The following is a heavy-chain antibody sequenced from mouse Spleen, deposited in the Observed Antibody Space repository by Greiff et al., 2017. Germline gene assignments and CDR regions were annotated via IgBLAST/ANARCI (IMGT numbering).Heavy chain of an antibody. CDR2: IDPSDSYT. CDR1: GYTFTSYW. J-gene: IGHJ3*01. V-gene: IGHV1-59*01. CDR3: ARSGSYDYDAPFAY. Sequence: QVQLQQPGAELVRPGTSVKLSCKASGYTFTSYWMHWVKQRPGQGLEWIGVIDPSDSYTNYNQKFKGKASLTVDTSSSTAYMQLSSLTSEDSAVYYCARSGSYDYDAPFAYWGQGTLVTVSA. D-gene: IGHD2-4*01.